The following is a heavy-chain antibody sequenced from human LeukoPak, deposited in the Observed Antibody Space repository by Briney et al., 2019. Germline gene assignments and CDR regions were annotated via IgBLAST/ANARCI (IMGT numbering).Heavy chain of an antibody. CDR3: ARGAAPRYSSSPSNFDY. D-gene: IGHD6-6*01. J-gene: IGHJ4*02. CDR2: ISSSSSYI. V-gene: IGHV3-21*01. CDR1: GFTFSSYS. Sequence: GGSLRLSCAASGFTFSSYSMNWVRQAPGKGLEWVSSISSSSSYIYYADSVKGRFTISRDNAKNSLYLQMNSLRAEDTAVYYCARGAAPRYSSSPSNFDYWGQGTLVTVSS.